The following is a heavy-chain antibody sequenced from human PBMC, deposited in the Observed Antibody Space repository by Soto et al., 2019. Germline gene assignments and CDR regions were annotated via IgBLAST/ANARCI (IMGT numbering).Heavy chain of an antibody. CDR1: GYTFTSYD. Sequence: ASVKVSCKASGYTFTSYDINWVRQAPGQGLEWVGWINPTSEYTAHAQKFQGRVTLTREISTATAYMELSSLTSEDTAVYYCARESLRSNLWLQASKYYYYYYGMDVWGQGTTVTVSS. D-gene: IGHD5-18*01. V-gene: IGHV1-8*01. CDR3: ARESLRSNLWLQASKYYYYYYGMDV. CDR2: INPTSEYT. J-gene: IGHJ6*02.